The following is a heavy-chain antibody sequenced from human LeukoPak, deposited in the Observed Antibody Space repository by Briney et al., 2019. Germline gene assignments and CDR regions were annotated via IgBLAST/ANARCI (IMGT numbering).Heavy chain of an antibody. CDR1: GYSISAGYF. D-gene: IGHD1-26*01. V-gene: IGHV4-38-2*01. J-gene: IGHJ3*01. CDR3: ARVIVTATHVPDAFDL. Sequence: PSETLSLTCAISGYSISAGYFWGWIRQSPVKGLEWIGSAHHTGSDYYNPSLKSRVTIAIDTSKNHFSLNLTSVTAADTAVFFCARVIVTATHVPDAFDLWGQGILVTVSS. CDR2: AHHTGSD.